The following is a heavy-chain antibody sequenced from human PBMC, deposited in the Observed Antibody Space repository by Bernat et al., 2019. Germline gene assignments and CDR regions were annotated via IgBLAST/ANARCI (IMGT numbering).Heavy chain of an antibody. Sequence: EVQLVESGGGLVQPGGSQRLSCAASGFTFSRYWMHWVRKAPGKGLVWVSRINSDGSTTSYADSVKGRFTISRDNAKNTLYLQMNSLRVEDTAMYYCRIAADAFDIWGQGTMVSVSS. CDR3: RIAADAFDI. V-gene: IGHV3-74*01. CDR2: INSDGSTT. CDR1: GFTFSRYW. J-gene: IGHJ3*02. D-gene: IGHD6-25*01.